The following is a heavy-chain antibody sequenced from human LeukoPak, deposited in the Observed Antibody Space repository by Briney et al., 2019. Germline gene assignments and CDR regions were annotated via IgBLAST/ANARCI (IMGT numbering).Heavy chain of an antibody. J-gene: IGHJ6*02. CDR1: GGSISSYY. V-gene: IGHV4-4*07. D-gene: IGHD2-21*01. Sequence: SETLSLTCTVSGGSISSYYWSWIRQPAGKGLEWIGRIYTSGSTNYNPSLKSRVTMSVDTSKNQFSLKLSSVTAADTAVYYCAREVAVGYYYYYYGMDVWGQGTTVTVSS. CDR3: AREVAVGYYYYYYGMDV. CDR2: IYTSGST.